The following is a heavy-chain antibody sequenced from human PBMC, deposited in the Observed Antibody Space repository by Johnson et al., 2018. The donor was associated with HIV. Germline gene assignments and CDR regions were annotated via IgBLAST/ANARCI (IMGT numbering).Heavy chain of an antibody. V-gene: IGHV3-30*03. CDR2: ISYDGSNK. Sequence: QVLLVESGGGVVQPGGSLRLSCVASGFTFDDYGMNWVRLVPGKGLEWVAVISYDGSNKYYADSVKGRFTISRDNSKNTLYLQMNSLRAEDTAVYYCARSNWAHFDAFDIWGQGTMVTVSS. J-gene: IGHJ3*02. CDR1: GFTFDDYG. D-gene: IGHD7-27*01. CDR3: ARSNWAHFDAFDI.